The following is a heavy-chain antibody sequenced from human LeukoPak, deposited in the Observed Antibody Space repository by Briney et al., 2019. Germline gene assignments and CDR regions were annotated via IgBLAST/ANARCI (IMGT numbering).Heavy chain of an antibody. CDR1: GFTFSSYS. CDR3: ARDAGYSSSWSKPWYYFDY. J-gene: IGHJ4*02. V-gene: IGHV3-21*01. Sequence: PGGSLRLSCAASGFTFSSYSMNWVRQAPGKGLEWVSSISSSSNYIYYADSVKGRFTISGDNAKNSLYLQMNSLRAEDTAVYYCARDAGYSSSWSKPWYYFDYWGQGTLVTVSS. D-gene: IGHD6-13*01. CDR2: ISSSSNYI.